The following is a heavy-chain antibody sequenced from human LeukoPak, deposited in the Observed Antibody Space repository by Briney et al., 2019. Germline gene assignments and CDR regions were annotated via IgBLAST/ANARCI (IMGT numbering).Heavy chain of an antibody. V-gene: IGHV1-69*01. J-gene: IGHJ4*02. D-gene: IGHD4-17*01. CDR2: IIPIFGTA. Sequence: SVKVSCKASGGTFSSYAISWVRQAPGQGLEWMGGIIPIFGTANYAQKFQGRVTITADESTSTAYMELSSLRSEDTAVYYCASKHYGDYYFDYWGQGTLVTVAS. CDR3: ASKHYGDYYFDY. CDR1: GGTFSSYA.